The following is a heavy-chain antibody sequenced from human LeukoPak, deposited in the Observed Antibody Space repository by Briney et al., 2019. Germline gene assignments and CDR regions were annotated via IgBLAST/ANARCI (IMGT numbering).Heavy chain of an antibody. CDR1: GGSISSYY. D-gene: IGHD6-19*01. V-gene: IGHV4-4*07. CDR3: ARETYSSGWNQGHYYYGMDV. Sequence: SETLSLTCTVSGGSISSYYWSWIRQPAGKGLEWIGRIYTSGSTNYNPSLKSRVTMSVDTSKNQFSLKLSSVTAADTAVYYCARETYSSGWNQGHYYYGMDVWGQGTTVTVSS. CDR2: IYTSGST. J-gene: IGHJ6*02.